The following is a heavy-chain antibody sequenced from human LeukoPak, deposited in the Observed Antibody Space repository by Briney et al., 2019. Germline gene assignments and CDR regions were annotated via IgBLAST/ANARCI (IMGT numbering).Heavy chain of an antibody. V-gene: IGHV3-23*01. CDR1: GFTFSSYA. CDR2: ISGSGGST. CDR3: AKGAIVVVPAAIRGNWFDP. D-gene: IGHD2-2*02. J-gene: IGHJ5*02. Sequence: GGSLRLSCAASGFTFSSYAMSWVRQAPGKGLEWVSAISGSGGSTYYADSVKGRFTISRDNSKNTLYLQMNSLRAEDTAVYYCAKGAIVVVPAAIRGNWFDPWGQGTLVTVSS.